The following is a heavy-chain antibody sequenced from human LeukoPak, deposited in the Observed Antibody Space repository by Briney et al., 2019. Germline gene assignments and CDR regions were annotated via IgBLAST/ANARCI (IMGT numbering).Heavy chain of an antibody. V-gene: IGHV4-34*01. J-gene: IGHJ4*02. CDR3: ARTLRDYVWGSYRPPAVACFDY. CDR1: GGSFSGYY. CDR2: INHSGST. Sequence: PSETLSLTCAVYGGSFSGYYWSWIRQPPGKGLEWIGEINHSGSTNYNPSLKSRVTISVDTSKNQFSLKLSSVTAADTAVYYCARTLRDYVWGSYRPPAVACFDYWGQGTLVTVSS. D-gene: IGHD3-16*02.